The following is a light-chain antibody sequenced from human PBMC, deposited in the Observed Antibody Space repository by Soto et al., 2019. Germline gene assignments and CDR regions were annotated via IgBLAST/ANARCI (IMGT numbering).Light chain of an antibody. CDR1: SSNIGALYD. J-gene: IGLJ2*01. Sequence: QSVLTQPPSVSGAPGQRVTISCTGSSSNIGALYDVNWYQQLPGTAPKLLIYDNNNRPSGVPNRISGSKSGTSASLAITGLQAEDEADYYCQSYDNSLSGHVVFGGGTKLTVL. V-gene: IGLV1-40*01. CDR2: DNN. CDR3: QSYDNSLSGHVV.